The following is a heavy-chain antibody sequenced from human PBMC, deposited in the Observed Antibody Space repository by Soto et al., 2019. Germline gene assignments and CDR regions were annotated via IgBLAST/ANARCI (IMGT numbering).Heavy chain of an antibody. J-gene: IGHJ4*02. CDR3: ARDQAEMATVSLGY. CDR1: GFIFTSYG. CDR2: ISYDGIDE. Sequence: QVQLVESGGGVVQPGRSLRLSCAASGFIFTSYGIHWVRQAPGMGLEWVAVISYDGIDENYADSVKGRFTISRDNYKNTLYLQMNSLRAEDTAVYYCARDQAEMATVSLGYWGQGTLVTVSS. D-gene: IGHD4-4*01. V-gene: IGHV3-30*03.